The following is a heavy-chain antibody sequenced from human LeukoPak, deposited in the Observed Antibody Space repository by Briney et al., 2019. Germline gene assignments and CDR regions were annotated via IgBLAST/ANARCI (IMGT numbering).Heavy chain of an antibody. D-gene: IGHD5-18*01. CDR3: AKGTTRIQLWPYYFDY. V-gene: IGHV3-23*01. CDR1: GFTFSSYA. CDR2: ISGSGGST. Sequence: PGGSLRLSCAATGFTFSSYAMSWVRQAPGKGLEWVSSISGSGGSTYYADSVKGRFTISRDNSKNTLYLQMNSLRAEDTAVYYCAKGTTRIQLWPYYFDYWGQGTLVTVSS. J-gene: IGHJ4*02.